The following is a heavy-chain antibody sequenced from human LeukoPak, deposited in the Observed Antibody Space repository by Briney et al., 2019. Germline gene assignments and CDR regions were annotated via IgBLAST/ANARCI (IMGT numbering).Heavy chain of an antibody. J-gene: IGHJ5*02. V-gene: IGHV4-31*03. Sequence: PSETLSLTCTVSGGSISSGAYYWNWIRQHPGKCLEWIGYIYYSGSTYYNPSLKSRVTMSVDTSKNQFSLKLSSVTAADTAVYYCAREVIEDWFDPWGQGTLVTVSS. CDR2: IYYSGST. CDR1: GGSISSGAYY. D-gene: IGHD2/OR15-2a*01. CDR3: AREVIEDWFDP.